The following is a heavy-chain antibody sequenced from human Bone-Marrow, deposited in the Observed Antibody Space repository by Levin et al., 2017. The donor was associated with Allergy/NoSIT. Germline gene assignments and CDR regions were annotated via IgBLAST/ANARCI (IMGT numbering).Heavy chain of an antibody. V-gene: IGHV5-51*01. CDR1: GYSFTSHW. CDR3: AGHSVAAVRYNWFDS. D-gene: IGHD6-13*01. CDR2: IYPSDSDT. J-gene: IGHJ5*01. Sequence: GGSLRLSCKGSGYSFTSHWIGWVRQMPGKGLEWMGIIYPSDSDTRYSPSFQGQVTISADKSISTAYLQWSSLKASDTAMYYCAGHSVAAVRYNWFDSWGQGTLVTVSS.